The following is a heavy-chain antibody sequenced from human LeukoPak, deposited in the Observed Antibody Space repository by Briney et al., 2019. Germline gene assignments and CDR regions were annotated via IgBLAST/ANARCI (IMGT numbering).Heavy chain of an antibody. CDR2: IRYDGSNK. J-gene: IGHJ4*02. CDR1: GFTFSSYG. CDR3: AKDRSPRGHIDY. D-gene: IGHD6-13*01. V-gene: IGHV3-30*02. Sequence: GGSLRLSCAASGFTFSSYGMHWDRQDPGKGLEWVAFIRYDGSNKYYADSVKGRFTISRDNSKNTLYLQMNSLRAEDTAVYYCAKDRSPRGHIDYWGQGTLVTVSS.